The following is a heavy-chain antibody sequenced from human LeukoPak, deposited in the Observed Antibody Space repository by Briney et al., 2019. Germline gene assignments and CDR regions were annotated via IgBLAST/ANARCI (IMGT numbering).Heavy chain of an antibody. CDR1: GGSISSYY. D-gene: IGHD5-18*01. Sequence: SETLSLTCTVSGGSISSYYWSWIRQPPGKGLEWIGYIYYSGSTNYNPSLKSRVTISVDTPKNQFSLKLSSVTAADTAVYYCARARRDRGYSYYYFDYWGQGILVTVSS. CDR3: ARARRDRGYSYYYFDY. CDR2: IYYSGST. J-gene: IGHJ4*02. V-gene: IGHV4-59*01.